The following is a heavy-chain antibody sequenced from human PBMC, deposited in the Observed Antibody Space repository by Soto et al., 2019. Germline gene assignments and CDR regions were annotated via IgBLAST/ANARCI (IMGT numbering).Heavy chain of an antibody. J-gene: IGHJ6*02. V-gene: IGHV1-69*13. D-gene: IGHD4-17*01. CDR2: IIPIFGTA. Sequence: GASVKVSCKASGGTFSSYAISWVRQAPGQGLEWMGGIIPIFGTANYAQKFQGRVTITADESTSTAYMELSSLRSEDTAVYYCATPPRFTVTGYYYYGMDVWGQGTTVTVSS. CDR3: ATPPRFTVTGYYYYGMDV. CDR1: GGTFSSYA.